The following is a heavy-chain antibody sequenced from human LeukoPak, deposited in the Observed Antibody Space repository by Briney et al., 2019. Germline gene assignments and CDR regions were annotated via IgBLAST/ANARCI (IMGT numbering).Heavy chain of an antibody. CDR2: INPNSGGT. Sequence: ASVKVSCKASGYTFTGYYIHWVRQAPGQGLEWMGWINPNSGGTNYAQKFQGRVTMTRDTSISTAYMELSRLRSDDTAVYYCARGSGSGWPRESAPLNYGMDVWGQGTTVTVSS. CDR3: ARGSGSGWPRESAPLNYGMDV. J-gene: IGHJ6*02. CDR1: GYTFTGYY. V-gene: IGHV1-2*02. D-gene: IGHD6-19*01.